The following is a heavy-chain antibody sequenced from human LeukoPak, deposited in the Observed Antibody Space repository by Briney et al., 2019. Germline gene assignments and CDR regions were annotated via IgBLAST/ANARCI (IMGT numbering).Heavy chain of an antibody. V-gene: IGHV3-30*02. D-gene: IGHD5-12*01. Sequence: GRSLRLSCAASGFTFSSYDIHWVRQAPGKGLEWVAFIRYDGSNKYYADSVRGRFTISRDNSKNTLYLQMNSLRAEDTAVYYCGVSGYDTDYYYYYMDVWGKGTTVTVSS. CDR2: IRYDGSNK. CDR3: GVSGYDTDYYYYYMDV. J-gene: IGHJ6*03. CDR1: GFTFSSYD.